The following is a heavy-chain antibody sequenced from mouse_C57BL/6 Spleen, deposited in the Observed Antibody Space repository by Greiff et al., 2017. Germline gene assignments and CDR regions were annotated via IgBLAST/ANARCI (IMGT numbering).Heavy chain of an antibody. D-gene: IGHD3-2*02. Sequence: EVQLQESGEGLVKPGGSLKLSCAASGFTFSRYAMSWVRQTPEKRLEWVAYISSGGDYIYYADTVKGRFTISRDNARNTLYLQMSSLKSEDTAMYYCTRSTAQATSAYWGQGTLVTVSA. CDR2: ISSGGDYI. CDR1: GFTFSRYA. V-gene: IGHV5-9-1*02. J-gene: IGHJ3*01. CDR3: TRSTAQATSAY.